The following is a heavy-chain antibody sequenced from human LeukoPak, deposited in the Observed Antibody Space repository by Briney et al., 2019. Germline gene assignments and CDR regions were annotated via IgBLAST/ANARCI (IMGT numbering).Heavy chain of an antibody. CDR1: GFTFSNYA. D-gene: IGHD3/OR15-3a*01. CDR3: ARQTGSGLFTLP. Sequence: PGGSLRLSCAASGFTFSNYAMRWVRQPPGKGLEWIGSMYYTGNTYYNASLKSRVTISIDTSKNQISLRLTSVTATDTAMYYCARQTGSGLFTLPGGQGTLVTVSS. CDR2: MYYTGNT. V-gene: IGHV4-39*01. J-gene: IGHJ4*02.